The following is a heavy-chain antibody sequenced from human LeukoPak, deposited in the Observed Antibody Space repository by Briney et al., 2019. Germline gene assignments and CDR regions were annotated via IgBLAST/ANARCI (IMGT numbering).Heavy chain of an antibody. CDR3: ANAGYSSSWYGGSDI. CDR1: GFTFSSYS. CDR2: ISGSAGDT. J-gene: IGHJ3*02. Sequence: PGGSLRLSCAASGFTFSSYSMNWVRQAPGKGLEWVSAISGSAGDTNYADSVKGRFTISRDKSKNMLYLQMNSLRGEDTAVYYCANAGYSSSWYGGSDIWGQGTMVTVS. D-gene: IGHD6-13*01. V-gene: IGHV3-23*01.